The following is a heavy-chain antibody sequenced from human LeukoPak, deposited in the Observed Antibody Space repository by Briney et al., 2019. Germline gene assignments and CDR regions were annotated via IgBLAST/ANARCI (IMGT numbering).Heavy chain of an antibody. CDR3: AREGGPYRPLDY. V-gene: IGHV4-4*02. Sequence: PSETLSLTCGVSGGSISSTNWWTWVRQPPGKGLEWIGEVHLGGSTNYNPSLESRVTISVDKSENHISLKLTSVTAADTAAYYCAREGGPYRPLDYSGQGTLVTVSS. J-gene: IGHJ4*02. CDR1: GGSISSTNW. CDR2: VHLGGST.